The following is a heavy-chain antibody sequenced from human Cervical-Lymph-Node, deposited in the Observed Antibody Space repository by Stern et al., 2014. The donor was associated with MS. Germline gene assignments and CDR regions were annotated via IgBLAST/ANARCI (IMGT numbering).Heavy chain of an antibody. CDR3: ASAEQLEENWFDP. D-gene: IGHD6-6*01. CDR2: INPSGGST. J-gene: IGHJ5*02. V-gene: IGHV1-46*01. Sequence: VQLVESGAEVKKPGASVKGSCKASGYTFTSYYMHWVRQTPGQGLEWMRIINPSGGSTSYAQKFQGRVTMTRDTSTSTVYMELSSLRSEDTAVYYCASAEQLEENWFDPWGQGTLVTVSS. CDR1: GYTFTSYY.